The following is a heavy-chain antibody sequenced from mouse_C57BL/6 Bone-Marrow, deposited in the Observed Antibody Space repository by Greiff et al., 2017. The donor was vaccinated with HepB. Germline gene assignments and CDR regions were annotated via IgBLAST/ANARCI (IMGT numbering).Heavy chain of an antibody. J-gene: IGHJ3*01. Sequence: EVQRVESGPELVKPGASVKIPCKASGYTFTDYNMDWVKQSHGKSLEWIGDINPNNGGTIYNQKFKGKATLTVDKSSSTAYMELRSLTSEDTAVYYCARSRLDSSGFFAYWGQGTLVTVSA. CDR3: ARSRLDSSGFFAY. CDR2: INPNNGGT. V-gene: IGHV1-18*01. CDR1: GYTFTDYN. D-gene: IGHD3-2*02.